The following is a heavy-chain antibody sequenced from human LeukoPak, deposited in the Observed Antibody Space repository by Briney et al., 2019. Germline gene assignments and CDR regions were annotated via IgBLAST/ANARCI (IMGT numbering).Heavy chain of an antibody. J-gene: IGHJ5*02. D-gene: IGHD2-2*01. CDR2: ISYDGSNK. Sequence: PGGSLRLSCAASGFTFSSYGMHWVRQAPGKGLEWVAVISYDGSNKYYADSVKGRFTISRDNSKNTLYLQMDSLRAEDTAVYYCAKGNDLPAQGWFDPWGQGTLVTVSS. V-gene: IGHV3-30*18. CDR3: AKGNDLPAQGWFDP. CDR1: GFTFSSYG.